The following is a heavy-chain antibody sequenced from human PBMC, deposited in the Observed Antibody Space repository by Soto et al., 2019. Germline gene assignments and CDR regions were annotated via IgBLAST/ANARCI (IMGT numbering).Heavy chain of an antibody. CDR3: AVPGLWDYDRGYYFDY. D-gene: IGHD3-22*01. J-gene: IGHJ4*02. CDR2: IIPVLGTA. V-gene: IGHV1-69*06. Sequence: QVQLVQSGAEVKKPGSSVKVSCKASGGAFNSYVIGWVRQAPGQGLEWMGAIIPVLGTATYAQKFQGRVTIIADKSTRTVSMDLTSLRSEDTAVYYCAVPGLWDYDRGYYFDYWGQGTLVTVSS. CDR1: GGAFNSYV.